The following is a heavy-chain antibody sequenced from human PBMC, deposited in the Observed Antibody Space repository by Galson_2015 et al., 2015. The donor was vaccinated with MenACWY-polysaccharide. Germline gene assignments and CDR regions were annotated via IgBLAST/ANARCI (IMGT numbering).Heavy chain of an antibody. V-gene: IGHV1-3*04. Sequence: SVKVSCKASGYIFTSHNMHWVRQAPGQGLEWMGWINTGNGNTKYSQNFQGRVTITSDTSASTAYMEVSSLRSEDTAVYYCARDSENLDYWGQGTLVTVSS. CDR1: GYIFTSHN. CDR2: INTGNGNT. D-gene: IGHD4-11*01. CDR3: ARDSENLDY. J-gene: IGHJ4*02.